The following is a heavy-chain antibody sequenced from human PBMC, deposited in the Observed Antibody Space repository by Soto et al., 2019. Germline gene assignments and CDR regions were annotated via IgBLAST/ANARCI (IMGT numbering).Heavy chain of an antibody. Sequence: QVQLVESGGGVVQPGRSLRLSCAASGFTFSSYAMHWVRQAPGKGLEWVAVISDDGSNKYYADSVKGRFTISRDNSKNTLYLQMNSLRAEDTAVYYCARDPDGYNSDDAFDIWGQGTMVTVSS. V-gene: IGHV3-30-3*01. CDR1: GFTFSSYA. D-gene: IGHD5-12*01. CDR3: ARDPDGYNSDDAFDI. J-gene: IGHJ3*02. CDR2: ISDDGSNK.